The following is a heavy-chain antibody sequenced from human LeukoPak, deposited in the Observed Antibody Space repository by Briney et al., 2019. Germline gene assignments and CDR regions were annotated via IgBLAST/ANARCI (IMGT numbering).Heavy chain of an antibody. V-gene: IGHV4-4*02. CDR1: GGSISNTNW. Sequence: PSGTLSLTCGVSGGSISNTNWWTWIRQPPGKGLEWIGEVDLLGRTNYNPSLKSRVAISVDKSENHISLWLTSVTAADTAVYYCAREGGPYRPLDYSGQGTLVTVSS. CDR3: AREGGPYRPLDY. J-gene: IGHJ4*02. CDR2: VDLLGRT.